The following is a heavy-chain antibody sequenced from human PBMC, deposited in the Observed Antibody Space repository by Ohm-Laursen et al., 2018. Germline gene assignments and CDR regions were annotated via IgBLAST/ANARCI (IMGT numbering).Heavy chain of an antibody. D-gene: IGHD2/OR15-2a*01. V-gene: IGHV3-48*01. Sequence: SLRLSCTASGFTFSDSSMNWVRQAPGKGLEWISSISSRGGTISYADSVKGRFTISRDNSKNTLYLQMNSLRAEDTAVYFCARDPTFHAFDIWGQGTMVTVSS. J-gene: IGHJ3*02. CDR2: ISSRGGTI. CDR3: ARDPTFHAFDI. CDR1: GFTFSDSS.